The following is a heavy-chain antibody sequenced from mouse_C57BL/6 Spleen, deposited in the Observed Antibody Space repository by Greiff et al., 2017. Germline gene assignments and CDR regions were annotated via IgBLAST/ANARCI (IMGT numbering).Heavy chain of an antibody. CDR3: ARDDYDEAWFAD. J-gene: IGHJ3*01. V-gene: IGHV1-39*01. CDR1: GYSFTDYN. CDR2: INPNYGTT. Sequence: VQLQQSGPELVQPGASVKISCTASGYSFTDYNMNWVNQSNGKSLEWIGVINPNYGTTSNNQKFKGKATLSVDQSSSTAYMQLNSLTSEDYAVYYCARDDYDEAWFADWGQGTLVTVSA. D-gene: IGHD2-4*01.